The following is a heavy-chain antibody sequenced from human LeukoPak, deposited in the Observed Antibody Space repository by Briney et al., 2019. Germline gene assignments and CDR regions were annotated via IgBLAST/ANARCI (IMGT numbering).Heavy chain of an antibody. Sequence: PGGSLRLSCAASGFTFSSYAMSWVRQAPGKGLEWVGHFKSKTDGGTTDYAAPVKGRFTISRDDSKNTLYLQMNSLKTEDTAVYYCTDGSGLFDYWGQGTLVTVSS. J-gene: IGHJ4*02. D-gene: IGHD3-10*01. CDR3: TDGSGLFDY. V-gene: IGHV3-15*01. CDR2: FKSKTDGGTT. CDR1: GFTFSSYA.